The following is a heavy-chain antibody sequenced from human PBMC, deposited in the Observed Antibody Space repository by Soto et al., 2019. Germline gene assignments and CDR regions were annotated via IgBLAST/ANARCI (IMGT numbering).Heavy chain of an antibody. CDR1: GASFTNYF. CDR3: ATRVPNTRTYVGVFDY. Sequence: QVQLQESGPGLVKPSETLSLTCTVSGASFTNYFWSWLRQPPGKGLEWIGYVYHTGSTEYNPSLESRAVMSMDTSKNQFSVKLRSVTAADTAVYYCATRVPNTRTYVGVFDYWGQGTQVTVSS. V-gene: IGHV4-59*08. CDR2: VYHTGST. D-gene: IGHD1-26*01. J-gene: IGHJ4*02.